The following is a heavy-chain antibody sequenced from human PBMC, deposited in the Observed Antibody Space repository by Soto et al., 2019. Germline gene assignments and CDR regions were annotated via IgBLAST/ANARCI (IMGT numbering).Heavy chain of an antibody. D-gene: IGHD2-2*01. CDR2: IYYSGST. V-gene: IGHV4-39*01. J-gene: IGHJ6*03. Sequence: PSETLSLTCTVSGGSISSSSYYWGWIRQPPGKGLEWIGSIYYSGSTYYNPSLKSRVTISVDTSKNQFSLKLSSVTAADTAVYYCARVPLGGELLSDYYYYYYMDVWGKGTTVTVSS. CDR3: ARVPLGGELLSDYYYYYYMDV. CDR1: GGSISSSSYY.